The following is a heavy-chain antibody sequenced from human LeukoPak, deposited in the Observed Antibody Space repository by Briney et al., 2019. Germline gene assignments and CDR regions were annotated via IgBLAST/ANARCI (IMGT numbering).Heavy chain of an antibody. CDR2: IKQEGSAR. Sequence: GVSLRLSCVASGFSFSSYWMSWVRQTPVKGLEWVANIKQEGSARYYVDSVTGRFTISRDNAMNSLYLQMNSLTLEDTAIYYCTKEKVAYYTDRWSGLFDTWGQGTLVSVSS. CDR1: GFSFSSYW. J-gene: IGHJ5*02. CDR3: TKEKVAYYTDRWSGLFDT. D-gene: IGHD1-26*01. V-gene: IGHV3-7*01.